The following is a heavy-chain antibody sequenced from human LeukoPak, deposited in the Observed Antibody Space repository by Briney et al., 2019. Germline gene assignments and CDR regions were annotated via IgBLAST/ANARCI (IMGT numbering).Heavy chain of an antibody. V-gene: IGHV1-69*04. Sequence: SVKVSCKASGGTFISYAISWVRQAPGQGLEWMGRIIPILGIANYAQKFQGRVTITADKSTSTAYMELSSLRSDDTAVYYCARDLNILGSYYLDYWGQGTLVTVSS. D-gene: IGHD1-26*01. CDR2: IIPILGIA. CDR1: GGTFISYA. J-gene: IGHJ4*02. CDR3: ARDLNILGSYYLDY.